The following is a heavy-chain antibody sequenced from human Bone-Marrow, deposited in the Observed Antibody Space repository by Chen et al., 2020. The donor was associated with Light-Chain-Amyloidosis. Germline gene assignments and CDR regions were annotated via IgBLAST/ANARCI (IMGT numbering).Heavy chain of an antibody. D-gene: IGHD1-1*01. CDR3: VKSFAPHWYYMDV. Sequence: EAQLVESGGGLVQPGRSLRLSCAASGFTFDDFAMHWVRQAPGKGLEWVSGISLNSGIMGYAESVRGRFNISRDNAKTSLDLQMNSLRPEDTALYYCVKSFAPHWYYMDVWGKGTSVTVSS. J-gene: IGHJ6*03. CDR2: ISLNSGIM. V-gene: IGHV3-9*01. CDR1: GFTFDDFA.